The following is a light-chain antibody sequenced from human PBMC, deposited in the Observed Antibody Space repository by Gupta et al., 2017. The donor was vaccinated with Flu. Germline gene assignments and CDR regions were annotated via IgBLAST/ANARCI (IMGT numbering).Light chain of an antibody. V-gene: IGKV3-20*01. J-gene: IGKJ5*01. CDR3: QQYASSPPVT. CDR1: QSVSNNF. Sequence: TLSMSPGERATLSCRASQSVSNNFLAWYQQRRGQAPRLLIFDASTRATDIPDRFSGSGSGTDFTLTINRLEPEDFAVYFCQQYASSPPVTFGQGTRLEIK. CDR2: DAS.